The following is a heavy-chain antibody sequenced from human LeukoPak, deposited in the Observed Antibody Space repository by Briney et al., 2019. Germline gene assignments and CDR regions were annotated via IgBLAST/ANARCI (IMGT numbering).Heavy chain of an antibody. CDR1: GASINNYF. Sequence: SETLSLTCSVSGASINNYFWSWIRQPPGKGLEWVGYIYYSGSTNYNPSLKSRVTISVDTSKNQFSLKLNSVTAADTAVYYCARAQYDFWNGYPNWFDPWGQGTLVTVSS. CDR3: ARAQYDFWNGYPNWFDP. J-gene: IGHJ5*02. V-gene: IGHV4-59*01. CDR2: IYYSGST. D-gene: IGHD3-3*01.